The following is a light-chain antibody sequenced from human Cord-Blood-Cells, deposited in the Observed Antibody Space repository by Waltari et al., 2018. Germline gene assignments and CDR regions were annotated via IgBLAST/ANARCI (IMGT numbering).Light chain of an antibody. CDR3: SSYTSSSTPVV. Sequence: QSALTQPASVSGSPGQSITISCTGTSSDVGGYNYVSWYQQHPGKAPKLIIYYVSKRPSGVSNRFSGSKSGNTASLTISGLQAEDEADYYCSSYTSSSTPVVFGGGTKLTVL. V-gene: IGLV2-14*01. J-gene: IGLJ2*01. CDR1: SSDVGGYNY. CDR2: YVS.